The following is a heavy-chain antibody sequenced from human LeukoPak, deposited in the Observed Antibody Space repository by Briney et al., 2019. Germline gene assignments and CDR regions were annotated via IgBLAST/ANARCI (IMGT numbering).Heavy chain of an antibody. V-gene: IGHV4-34*01. J-gene: IGHJ6*03. CDR3: ARSRLVLYYYYYYMDV. CDR1: GGSFSGYY. CDR2: INHSGST. Sequence: SETLSLTCAVYGGSFSGYYRSWIRQPPGKGLEWIGEINHSGSTNYNPSLKSRVTISVDTSKNQFSLKLSSVTAADTAVYYCARSRLVLYYYYYYMDVWGKGTTVTVSS. D-gene: IGHD3-9*01.